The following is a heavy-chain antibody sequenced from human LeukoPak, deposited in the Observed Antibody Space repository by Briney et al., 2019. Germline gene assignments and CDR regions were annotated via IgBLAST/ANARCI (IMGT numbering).Heavy chain of an antibody. Sequence: ASVKVSCKASGYTFTSYAISWVRQAPGQGLEWMGRIIPILGIANYAQKFQGRVTITADKSTSTAYMELSSLRSEDTAVYYCARDSRMTSLDYWGQGTLVTVSS. CDR2: IIPILGIA. CDR1: GYTFTSYA. CDR3: ARDSRMTSLDY. D-gene: IGHD2-21*02. V-gene: IGHV1-69*04. J-gene: IGHJ4*02.